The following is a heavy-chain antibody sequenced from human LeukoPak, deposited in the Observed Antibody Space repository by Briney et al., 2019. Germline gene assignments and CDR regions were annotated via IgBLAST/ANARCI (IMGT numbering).Heavy chain of an antibody. Sequence: SEALSLTCTVSGGSISSHYWSWIRQPPGKGLEWIGYIYYSGSTNYNPSLKSRVTISVDTSKNQFPLKLSSVTAADTAVYYCARDPLWFGELSPGAFDIWSQGTMVTVSS. V-gene: IGHV4-59*11. CDR1: GGSISSHY. CDR2: IYYSGST. CDR3: ARDPLWFGELSPGAFDI. J-gene: IGHJ3*02. D-gene: IGHD3-10*01.